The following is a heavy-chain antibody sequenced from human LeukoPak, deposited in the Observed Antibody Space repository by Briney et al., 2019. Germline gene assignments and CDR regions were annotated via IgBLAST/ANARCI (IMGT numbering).Heavy chain of an antibody. D-gene: IGHD3-22*01. CDR1: GFTFSSYA. CDR3: ARDWGYYDSSGYSI. CDR2: ISSSSSTI. Sequence: GGSLRLSCAASGFTFSSYAMNWVRQAPGKGLEWVSYISSSSSTIYYADSVKGRFTISRDNAKNSLYLQMNSLRDEDTAVYYCARDWGYYDSSGYSIWGQGTLVTVSS. J-gene: IGHJ4*02. V-gene: IGHV3-48*02.